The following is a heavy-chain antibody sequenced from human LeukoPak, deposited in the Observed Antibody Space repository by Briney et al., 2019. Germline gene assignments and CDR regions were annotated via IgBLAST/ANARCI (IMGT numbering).Heavy chain of an antibody. J-gene: IGHJ4*02. V-gene: IGHV4-59*01. CDR3: ARGTFGGVISN. Sequence: PSETLSLTCTVSGDSISRDYWNWIRQPPGKGLEWVGYIYYSGSTNYNPSLKSRVTILVDTSKNQFSLNLRSATAADTAVYYCARGTFGGVISNWGQGTLVTVSS. CDR2: IYYSGST. CDR1: GDSISRDY. D-gene: IGHD3-16*02.